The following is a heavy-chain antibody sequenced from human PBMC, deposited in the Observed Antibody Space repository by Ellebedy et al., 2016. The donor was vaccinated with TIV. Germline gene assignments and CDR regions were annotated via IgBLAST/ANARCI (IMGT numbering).Heavy chain of an antibody. V-gene: IGHV3-30*18. CDR2: ISHDSNNK. CDR3: AKVPVGFCTTTPCFYLDY. J-gene: IGHJ4*02. Sequence: GESLKISCAASGFTFSSYGIHWVRQAPGKGLEWVASISHDSNNKYYADSVKGRFTISRDNSKNTLYLQMSSLRAEYTAMYLCAKVPVGFCTTTPCFYLDYWGQGTRVTVSS. CDR1: GFTFSSYG. D-gene: IGHD2-2*01.